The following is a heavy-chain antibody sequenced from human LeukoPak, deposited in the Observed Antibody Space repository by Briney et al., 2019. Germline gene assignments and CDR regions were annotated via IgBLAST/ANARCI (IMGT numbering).Heavy chain of an antibody. Sequence: PGGSLRLSCAASGFTVSSDYMSWVRQAPGKGLEWASVIYRDGSTYYADSVKGRFTISRDNSRNTLYLQMNSVRADDTAMYYCARDGSGHVFDYWGQGTLVTVSS. J-gene: IGHJ4*02. CDR1: GFTVSSDY. CDR3: ARDGSGHVFDY. D-gene: IGHD3-10*01. V-gene: IGHV3-66*01. CDR2: IYRDGST.